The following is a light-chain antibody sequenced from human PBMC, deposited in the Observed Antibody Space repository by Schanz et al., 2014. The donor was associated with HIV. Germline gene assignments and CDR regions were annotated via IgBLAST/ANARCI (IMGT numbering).Light chain of an antibody. Sequence: QSVLTQPPSASGTPGQRVTISCSGSTSNIGSDTVNWYQQLPGTAPKLLIYSNNQRPSGVPDRFSGSKSGTSASLVISGLQSEDEADYFCATWDISQNGPVFGGGTKVTVL. CDR2: SNN. CDR3: ATWDISQNGPV. J-gene: IGLJ2*01. V-gene: IGLV1-44*01. CDR1: TSNIGSDT.